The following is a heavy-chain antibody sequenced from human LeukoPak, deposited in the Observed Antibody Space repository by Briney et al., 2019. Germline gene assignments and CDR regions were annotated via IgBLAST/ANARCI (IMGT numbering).Heavy chain of an antibody. D-gene: IGHD5-18*01. CDR3: ARGQGIQPTDAFDI. Sequence: GASVKVSCKASGGTFSSYAINWVLQAPGQGLEWMGGIIPIFGTANYAQKFQGRVTITADESTSTAYMELSSLRSEDTAVYYCARGQGIQPTDAFDIWGQGTMVTVSS. J-gene: IGHJ3*02. CDR2: IIPIFGTA. V-gene: IGHV1-69*13. CDR1: GGTFSSYA.